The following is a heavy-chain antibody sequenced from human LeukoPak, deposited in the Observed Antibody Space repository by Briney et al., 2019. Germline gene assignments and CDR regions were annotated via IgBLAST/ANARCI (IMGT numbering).Heavy chain of an antibody. CDR2: ISQDGSDK. CDR3: RGPGIALAEHSDAFDI. D-gene: IGHD6-19*01. Sequence: GGSLRLSCAASGFTFSSYWMSWVRQAPGKGLEWVANISQDGSDKYYVDSVKVRFTISRDNAKNSLYLQMNSLRAEDTAVYYCRGPGIALAEHSDAFDIWGQGTMVTVSS. CDR1: GFTFSSYW. J-gene: IGHJ3*02. V-gene: IGHV3-7*01.